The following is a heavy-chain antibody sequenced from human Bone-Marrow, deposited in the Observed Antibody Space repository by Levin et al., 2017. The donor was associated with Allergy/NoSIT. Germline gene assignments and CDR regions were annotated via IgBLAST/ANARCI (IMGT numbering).Heavy chain of an antibody. CDR1: GFTFSRYG. J-gene: IGHJ4*02. CDR2: ISSSGGTT. Sequence: QSGGSLRLSCEASGFTFSRYGMTWVRQAPGKGLEWVSTISSSGGTTYYADSVKGRLTISRDNSRNTLSLQMNRLRVEDRAVYFCAKRISPTVGTAFEYWGQGTLVTVSS. V-gene: IGHV3-23*01. D-gene: IGHD1-26*01. CDR3: AKRISPTVGTAFEY.